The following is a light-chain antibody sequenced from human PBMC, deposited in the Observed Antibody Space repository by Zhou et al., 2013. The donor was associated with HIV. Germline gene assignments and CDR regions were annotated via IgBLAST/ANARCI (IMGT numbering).Light chain of an antibody. J-gene: IGKJ4*01. V-gene: IGKV1-5*03. CDR1: QTISRW. Sequence: DIQMTQSPSTLSASVGDRVTITCRANQTISRWLAWYQQKPGKAPKLLIYKASSLEFGVPSRFSGSGSATEFTLTISSLQPEDFATYYCQQTFTTPRTFGGGTKVEIK. CDR2: KAS. CDR3: QQTFTTPRT.